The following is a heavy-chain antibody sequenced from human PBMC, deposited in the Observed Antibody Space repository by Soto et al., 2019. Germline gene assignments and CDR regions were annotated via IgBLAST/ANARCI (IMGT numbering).Heavy chain of an antibody. CDR2: ILYHGSNK. Sequence: QVQLVESGGGVVQPGRSLRLSCAASGFTFSSYGMRWVRQAPGKGLEWVAVILYHGSNKYYADSVKGRFTISRANSNNTLYLQMNSLRAEDTAVYYCAKYMRLYDSSGYHAFDIWGQGTMVTVSS. CDR3: AKYMRLYDSSGYHAFDI. CDR1: GFTFSSYG. V-gene: IGHV3-30*18. D-gene: IGHD3-22*01. J-gene: IGHJ3*02.